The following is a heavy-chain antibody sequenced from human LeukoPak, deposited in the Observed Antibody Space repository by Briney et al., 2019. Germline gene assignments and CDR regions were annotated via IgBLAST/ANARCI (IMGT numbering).Heavy chain of an antibody. Sequence: GGSLRLSCSASGFTFINYSMNWVRQAPGKGLEWVSSISSSRNYIYYADPVKGRFTISRDNAKNSLYLQMNSLGAEDTAVYYCARERGYSYGYSDSWGQGTLVTVSS. V-gene: IGHV3-21*01. CDR3: ARERGYSYGYSDS. CDR1: GFTFINYS. CDR2: ISSSRNYI. J-gene: IGHJ4*02. D-gene: IGHD5-18*01.